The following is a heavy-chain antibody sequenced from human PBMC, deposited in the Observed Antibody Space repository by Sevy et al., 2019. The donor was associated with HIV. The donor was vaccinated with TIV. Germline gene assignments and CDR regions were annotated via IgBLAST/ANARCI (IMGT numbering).Heavy chain of an antibody. CDR3: AKSIWFGELLIGY. J-gene: IGHJ4*02. V-gene: IGHV1-2*02. CDR1: GYTFTGYY. Sequence: ASVKVSCKASGYTFTGYYMHWVRQAPGQGLEWMGGINPNSGGTNYAQKFQGRVTMTRDTSISTAYMELSRLRSDDTAVYYCAKSIWFGELLIGYWGQGTLVTVS. D-gene: IGHD3-10*01. CDR2: INPNSGGT.